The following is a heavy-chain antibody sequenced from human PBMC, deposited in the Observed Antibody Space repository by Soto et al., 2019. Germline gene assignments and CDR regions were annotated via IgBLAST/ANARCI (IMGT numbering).Heavy chain of an antibody. Sequence: EVQLVESGGVVVQPGGSLRLSCAASGFTFDDYTMHWVRQAPGKGLEWVSLISWDGGSTYYADSVKGRFTISRDNSKNSLYLQMNSLRTEDTALYYCAKVKEVVVIEAAFDIWGQGTMVTVSS. V-gene: IGHV3-43*01. J-gene: IGHJ3*02. CDR2: ISWDGGST. CDR1: GFTFDDYT. CDR3: AKVKEVVVIEAAFDI. D-gene: IGHD3-22*01.